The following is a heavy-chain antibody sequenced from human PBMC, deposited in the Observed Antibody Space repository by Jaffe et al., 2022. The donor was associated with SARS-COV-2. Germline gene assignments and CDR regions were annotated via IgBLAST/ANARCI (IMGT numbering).Heavy chain of an antibody. V-gene: IGHV3-30*18. CDR1: GFTFSSYG. CDR3: AKDRIARGFIAVAAH. J-gene: IGHJ4*02. Sequence: QVQLVESGGGVVQPGRSLRLSCAASGFTFSSYGMHWVRQAPGKGLEWVAVISYDGSNKYYADSVKGRFTISRDNSKNTLYLQMNSLRAEDTAVYYCAKDRIARGFIAVAAHWGQGTLVTVSS. D-gene: IGHD6-19*01. CDR2: ISYDGSNK.